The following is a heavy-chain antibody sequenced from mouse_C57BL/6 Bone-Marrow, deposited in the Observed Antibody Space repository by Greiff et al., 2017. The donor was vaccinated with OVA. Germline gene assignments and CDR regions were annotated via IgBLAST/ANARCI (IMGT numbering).Heavy chain of an antibody. V-gene: IGHV1-63*01. CDR3: ARRDGYYPWFAY. Sequence: VQLQQSGAELGRPGTSVKMSCKASGYTFTNYWIGWAKQRPGHGLEWIGDIYPGGGYTNYNEKFKGKATLTADKSSSSAYMQFSSLTSEDSAIYYCARRDGYYPWFAYWGQGTLVTVSA. CDR2: IYPGGGYT. J-gene: IGHJ3*01. CDR1: GYTFTNYW. D-gene: IGHD2-3*01.